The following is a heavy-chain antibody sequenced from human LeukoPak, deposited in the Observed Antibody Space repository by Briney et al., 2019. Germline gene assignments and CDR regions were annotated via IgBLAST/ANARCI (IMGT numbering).Heavy chain of an antibody. V-gene: IGHV3-48*01. D-gene: IGHD6-13*01. CDR1: GFTFSSYG. CDR3: ARDKTAKSIAAAPLGY. Sequence: GGSLRLSCAASGFTFSSYGMHWVRQAPGKGLEWVSYISSSSSTIYYADSVKGRFTISRDNAKNSLYLQMNSLRAEDTAVYYCARDKTAKSIAAAPLGYWGQGTLVTVSS. J-gene: IGHJ4*02. CDR2: ISSSSSTI.